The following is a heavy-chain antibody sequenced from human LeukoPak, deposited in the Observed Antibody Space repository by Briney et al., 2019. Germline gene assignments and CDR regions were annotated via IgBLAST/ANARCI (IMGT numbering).Heavy chain of an antibody. J-gene: IGHJ4*02. CDR1: GFTFSSHD. Sequence: GGSLTLSCAASGFTFSSHDVHWVRQATGKGLEWVSGIGTAGDTHYPGSVKGRFTISRENAKNSLYPQMNSLRAGDTAVYYCARASSGLDYWGQGILVTVSS. V-gene: IGHV3-13*01. D-gene: IGHD3-22*01. CDR2: IGTAGDT. CDR3: ARASSGLDY.